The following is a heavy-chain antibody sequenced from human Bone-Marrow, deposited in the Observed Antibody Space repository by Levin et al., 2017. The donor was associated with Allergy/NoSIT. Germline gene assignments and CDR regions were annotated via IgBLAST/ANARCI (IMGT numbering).Heavy chain of an antibody. J-gene: IGHJ5*02. D-gene: IGHD2-2*03. CDR2: ISYDGSNK. Sequence: PGGSLRLSCAASGFTFSSYGMHWVRQAPGKGLEWVAVISYDGSNKYYADSVKGRFTISRDNSKNTLYLQMNSLRAEDTAVYYCAKVGYPVNGWFDPWGQGTLVTVSS. CDR1: GFTFSSYG. V-gene: IGHV3-30*18. CDR3: AKVGYPVNGWFDP.